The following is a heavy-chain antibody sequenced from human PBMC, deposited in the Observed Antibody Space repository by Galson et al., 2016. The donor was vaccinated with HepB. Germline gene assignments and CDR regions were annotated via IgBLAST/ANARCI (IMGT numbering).Heavy chain of an antibody. CDR2: ICGGGSA. V-gene: IGHV3-66*01. CDR1: GFTVSSNC. Sequence: SLRLSCAASGFTVSSNCMSWVRQAPGKGLEWVSLICGGGSAYYTDSVKARFIISRDNSKNTLYLQMNNLRPEDTAVYFCARDPPGVPDFALDVWGQGTTVTVSS. D-gene: IGHD3-10*01. J-gene: IGHJ6*02. CDR3: ARDPPGVPDFALDV.